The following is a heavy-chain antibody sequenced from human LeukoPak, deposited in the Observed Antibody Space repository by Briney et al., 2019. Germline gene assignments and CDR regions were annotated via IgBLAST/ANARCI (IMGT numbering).Heavy chain of an antibody. CDR1: GGSITSYH. D-gene: IGHD5-24*01. CDR3: ARGSRDGYNHFDY. Sequence: PSETLSLTCTISGGSITSYHWSWIRQPPGKGLEWIGYIYYSGSTNYTPSLKSRVTISVDTPKNQFSLNLRSVTAADTAVYYCARGSRDGYNHFDYWGQGTLVTVSS. J-gene: IGHJ4*02. V-gene: IGHV4-59*01. CDR2: IYYSGST.